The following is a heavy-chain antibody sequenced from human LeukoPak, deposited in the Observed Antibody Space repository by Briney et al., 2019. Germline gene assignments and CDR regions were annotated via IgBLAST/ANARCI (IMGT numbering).Heavy chain of an antibody. V-gene: IGHV1-46*01. CDR1: GYTFTSYD. CDR3: ARAISRDGYNNFDY. D-gene: IGHD5-24*01. CDR2: INPSGGST. J-gene: IGHJ4*02. Sequence: ASVKVSCKASGYTFTSYDINWVRQATGQGLEWMGIINPSGGSTSYAQKFQGRVTMTRDTSTSTVYMELSSLRSEDTAVYYCARAISRDGYNNFDYWGQGTLVTVSS.